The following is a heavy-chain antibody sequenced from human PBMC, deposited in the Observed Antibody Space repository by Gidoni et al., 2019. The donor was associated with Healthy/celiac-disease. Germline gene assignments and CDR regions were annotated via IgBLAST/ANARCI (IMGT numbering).Heavy chain of an antibody. D-gene: IGHD3-16*01. J-gene: IGHJ6*02. V-gene: IGHV1-69*08. CDR2: IIPILGIA. CDR3: AREGATHYYYYGMDV. Sequence: QVQLVQSGAEVKKPGSSVKVSCKASGGTFSSYTISWVRQAPGQGFEWMGRIIPILGIANYAQKFQGRVTITADKSTSTAYLELSSLRSEDTAVYYCAREGATHYYYYGMDVWGQGTTVTVSS. CDR1: GGTFSSYT.